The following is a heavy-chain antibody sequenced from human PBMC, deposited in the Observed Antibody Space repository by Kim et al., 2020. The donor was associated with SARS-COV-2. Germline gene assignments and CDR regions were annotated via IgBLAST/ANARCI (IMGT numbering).Heavy chain of an antibody. V-gene: IGHV3-7*04. D-gene: IGHD6-13*01. Sequence: KGRFTISRENAKNSLYLQMNSLRAEDTAVYYCAREGPTLAAAGTGWFDPWGQGTLVTVSS. J-gene: IGHJ5*02. CDR3: AREGPTLAAAGTGWFDP.